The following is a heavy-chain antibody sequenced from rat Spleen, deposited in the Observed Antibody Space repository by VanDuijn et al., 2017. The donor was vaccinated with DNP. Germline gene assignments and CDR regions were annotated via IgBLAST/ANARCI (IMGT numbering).Heavy chain of an antibody. D-gene: IGHD1-11*01. CDR1: GFKLNDYW. CDR3: ARAGWHGWLAY. V-gene: IGHV4-2*01. Sequence: EVKLVESGGGLVQPGRSLKLSCAASGFKLNDYWMGWVRQAPGKGLAWIGEINKDSSTINYSPSLKDKFTISRDNAQNTLYLQMSKLGSEDTAIYYCARAGWHGWLAYWGQGTLVTVSS. J-gene: IGHJ3*01. CDR2: INKDSSTI.